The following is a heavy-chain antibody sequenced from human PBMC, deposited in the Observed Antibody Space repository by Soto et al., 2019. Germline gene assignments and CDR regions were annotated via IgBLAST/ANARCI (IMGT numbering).Heavy chain of an antibody. D-gene: IGHD3-10*02. J-gene: IGHJ5*02. CDR3: ARQRVLSTNMFITSFDP. V-gene: IGHV4-39*01. CDR2: VYYTETT. CDR1: GGSINSSDHF. Sequence: KPSETLSLTCSLSGGSINSSDHFWGWIRQTPGKGLEWIGSVYYTETTYYNPSLKSPVTISVETSRNTFSLKANSVTAADTGIYYCARQRVLSTNMFITSFDPWGQGTLVTVYS.